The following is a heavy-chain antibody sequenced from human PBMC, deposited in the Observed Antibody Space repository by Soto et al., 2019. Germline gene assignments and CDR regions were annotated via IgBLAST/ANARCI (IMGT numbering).Heavy chain of an antibody. J-gene: IGHJ4*02. CDR2: IYWNGDK. D-gene: IGHD3-22*01. Sequence: ESGPTLVNPTQTLTLTCSFSGFSLSTSGVGVAWIRQPPGKALEWLALIYWNGDKRSSPSLKSRLTITKDTSKNQVVLTMTNMESVDTATYYCARRYYDSGGERVDYWGQGTLVTVSS. CDR1: GFSLSTSGVG. V-gene: IGHV2-5*01. CDR3: ARRYYDSGGERVDY.